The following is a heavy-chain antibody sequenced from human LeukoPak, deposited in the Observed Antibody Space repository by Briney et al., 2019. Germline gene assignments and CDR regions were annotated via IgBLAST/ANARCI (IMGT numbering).Heavy chain of an antibody. Sequence: SVKVSCKASGGTSSSYAIGWVRQAPGQGLEWMGRIIPRLAMAKYTQKFHDRVTITADKSTSTAYMEVSSPRSEDTAVYYCARERSDYYYTMDVWGQGTTVTVSS. CDR3: ARERSDYYYTMDV. V-gene: IGHV1-69*04. CDR2: IIPRLAMA. CDR1: GGTSSSYA. J-gene: IGHJ6*02.